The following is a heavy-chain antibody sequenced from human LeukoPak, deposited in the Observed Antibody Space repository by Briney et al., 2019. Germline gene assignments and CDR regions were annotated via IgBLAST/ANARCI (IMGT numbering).Heavy chain of an antibody. CDR1: GASISSSDYY. V-gene: IGHV4-61*02. CDR3: ARDGDDWVTYFDS. Sequence: PSQTLSLTCTVSGASISSSDYYWTWIRQPPGNGLEWIGRISTSGSTDYNPSLKSRVTISLDTSKSQFSLKLTSVTAADTAVYYCARDGDDWVTYFDSWGQGTLVTVSS. CDR2: ISTSGST. J-gene: IGHJ4*02. D-gene: IGHD2-21*01.